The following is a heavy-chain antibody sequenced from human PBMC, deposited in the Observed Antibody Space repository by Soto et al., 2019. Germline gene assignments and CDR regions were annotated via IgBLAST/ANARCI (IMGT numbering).Heavy chain of an antibody. CDR1: GYSFTSYW. CDR2: IYPGDSDT. Sequence: GESLKISCKGSGYSFTSYWIGWVRQMPGKGLEWMGIIYPGDSDTRYSPSLQGQVTISADKSISTAYLQWSSLKASDTAMYYCARHGAYCSGGSCYSDYYYGMDVWGQGTTVTVSS. D-gene: IGHD2-15*01. CDR3: ARHGAYCSGGSCYSDYYYGMDV. V-gene: IGHV5-51*01. J-gene: IGHJ6*02.